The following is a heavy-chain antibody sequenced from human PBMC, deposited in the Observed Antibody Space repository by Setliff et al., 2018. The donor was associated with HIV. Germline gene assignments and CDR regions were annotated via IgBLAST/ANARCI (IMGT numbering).Heavy chain of an antibody. Sequence: NPSETLSLTCTVSGDSISSDDYYWSWVRQPPGKGLEGIGYIYYGGTTYYSPSLKSRVTISLKTSKNQFSLKLSSVTAADTAVYYCARASTGSAMVQDVLDIWGQGTMVTVSS. D-gene: IGHD5-18*01. CDR1: GDSISSDDYY. J-gene: IGHJ3*02. CDR3: ARASTGSAMVQDVLDI. V-gene: IGHV4-30-4*08. CDR2: IYYGGTT.